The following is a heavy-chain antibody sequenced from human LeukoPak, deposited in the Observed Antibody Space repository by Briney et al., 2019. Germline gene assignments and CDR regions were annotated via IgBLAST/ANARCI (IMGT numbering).Heavy chain of an antibody. CDR2: IRYDGSNK. CDR1: GFSFSSYG. Sequence: PGGSLRLSCAASGFSFSSYGMHWVRQAPGKGLEWMAFIRYDGSNKYYTDSVKGRFTISRDNSKNTLYLQMNSLRAEDTAVYYCAKQYCSGGSCYSGDYFDYWGQGTLVTVSS. J-gene: IGHJ4*02. V-gene: IGHV3-30*02. CDR3: AKQYCSGGSCYSGDYFDY. D-gene: IGHD2-15*01.